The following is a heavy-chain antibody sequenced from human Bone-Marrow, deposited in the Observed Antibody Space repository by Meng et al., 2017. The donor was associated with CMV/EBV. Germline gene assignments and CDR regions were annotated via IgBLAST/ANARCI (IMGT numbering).Heavy chain of an antibody. CDR2: IRYDGSNK. CDR3: ANLGYGSGRRAY. J-gene: IGHJ4*02. V-gene: IGHV3-30*02. Sequence: GESLKISCAASGFSFSSYGMHWVRQAPDKGLEWVAFIRYDGSNKYYADSVKGRFTISRDNSKNTLDLQMNSLRAEDTAVYYCANLGYGSGRRAYWGQGALVTVSS. D-gene: IGHD3-10*01. CDR1: GFSFSSYG.